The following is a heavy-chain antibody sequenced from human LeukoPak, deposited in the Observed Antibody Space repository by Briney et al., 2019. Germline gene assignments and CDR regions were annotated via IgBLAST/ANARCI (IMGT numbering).Heavy chain of an antibody. CDR1: GFTFSSYA. D-gene: IGHD3-3*01. CDR2: TSGSGGST. J-gene: IGHJ5*02. V-gene: IGHV3-23*01. CDR3: VKGGVVSWFDP. Sequence: GGSLRLSCAASGFTFSSYAMSWVRQAPGKGLEWVSGTSGSGGSTYYAGSVKGRFTVSKDNSKNTLYLQMNSLSAEDTAVYYCVKGGVVSWFDPWGQGTLVTVSS.